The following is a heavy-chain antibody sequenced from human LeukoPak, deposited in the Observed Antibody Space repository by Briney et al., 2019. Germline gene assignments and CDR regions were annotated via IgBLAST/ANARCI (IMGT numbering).Heavy chain of an antibody. CDR2: ISSSSSYI. D-gene: IGHD6-13*01. J-gene: IGHJ4*02. Sequence: GGSLRLSCAASGFTFSSYSMNWVRQAPGKGLEWVSSISSSSSYIYYADSLKGRFTISRDNAKNSLYLQMNSLRAEDTAVYYCARVWSPPYTSTWPDYFDYWGQGTLVTVSS. CDR3: ARVWSPPYTSTWPDYFDY. V-gene: IGHV3-21*01. CDR1: GFTFSSYS.